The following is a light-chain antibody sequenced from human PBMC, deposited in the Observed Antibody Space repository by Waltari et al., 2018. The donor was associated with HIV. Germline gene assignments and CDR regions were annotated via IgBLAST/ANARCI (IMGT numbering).Light chain of an antibody. J-gene: IGLJ3*02. Sequence: QAGLTQPPSLSKDLRQTATLTCTGDKNNVDHQGAAWLKHRQGHPPKLLFYRNNNRPSGIPDGCAAFRSGNTASLNISGLLADDEADYFGAAWDTSLGGWVFGGGTQLTVL. CDR1: KNNVDHQG. V-gene: IGLV10-54*04. CDR2: RNN. CDR3: AAWDTSLGGWV.